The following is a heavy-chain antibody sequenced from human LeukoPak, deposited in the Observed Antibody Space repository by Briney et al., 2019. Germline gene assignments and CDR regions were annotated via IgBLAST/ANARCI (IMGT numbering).Heavy chain of an antibody. CDR3: ARCGGRSSPYGY. V-gene: IGHV3-7*01. CDR1: GFTFSSYW. D-gene: IGHD6-13*01. J-gene: IGHJ4*02. Sequence: GSLRLSCAASGFTFSSYWMSWVRHAPGKGREWVANIKQDGSEKYYVDSVQGRFTISRDNAKISLYLQMNSLRAEDTAVYYCARCGGRSSPYGYWGQGTLVTVSS. CDR2: IKQDGSEK.